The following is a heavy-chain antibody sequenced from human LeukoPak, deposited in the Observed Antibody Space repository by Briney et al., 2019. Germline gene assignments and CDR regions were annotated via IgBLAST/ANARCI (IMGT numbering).Heavy chain of an antibody. CDR2: INPNSGGT. D-gene: IGHD2-21*01. CDR3: ARSDSVIDDAFDI. CDR1: GYTFTGYY. V-gene: IGHV1-2*02. J-gene: IGHJ3*02. Sequence: ASVKVSCKASGYTFTGYYMHWVRQAPGQGLEWMGWINPNSGGTNYAQKFQGRVTMTRDTSISTAYMGLSRLRSDDTAAYYCARSDSVIDDAFDIWGQGTMVTVSS.